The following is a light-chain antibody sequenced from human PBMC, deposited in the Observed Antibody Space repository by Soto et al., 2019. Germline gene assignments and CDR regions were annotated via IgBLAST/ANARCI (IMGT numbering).Light chain of an antibody. J-gene: IGLJ1*01. CDR1: SSDVGKYDR. Sequence: VTVSFNRKSSDVGKYDRVSWYQQPPGTAPKLIIYEVINRPSGVPARFSGSKSGNTASLTISGFQAEDEADYYCSSYLSTSRYVFGAGTKVTVL. CDR3: SSYLSTSRYV. CDR2: EVI. V-gene: IGLV2-18*02.